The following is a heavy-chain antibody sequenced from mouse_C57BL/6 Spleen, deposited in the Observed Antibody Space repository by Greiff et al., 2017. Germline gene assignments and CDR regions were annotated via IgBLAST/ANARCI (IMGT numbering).Heavy chain of an antibody. Sequence: VQLKQSGAELVKPGASVKLSCTASGFNIKDYYMHWVKQRTEQGLEWIGRIDPEDGETKYAPKFQGKATITADTSSNTAFLQLSRLASEDTAVYYWARWGFKGYFDVWGTGTTVTVSS. CDR1: GFNIKDYY. CDR3: ARWGFKGYFDV. V-gene: IGHV14-2*01. CDR2: IDPEDGET. J-gene: IGHJ1*03.